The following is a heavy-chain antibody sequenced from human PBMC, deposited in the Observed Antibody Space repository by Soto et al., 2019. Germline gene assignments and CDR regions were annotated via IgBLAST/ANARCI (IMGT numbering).Heavy chain of an antibody. Sequence: EVQLLESGGGLVQPGGSLRLSCAASGFTFSSYAMSWVRQAPGKGLEWVSAISGSGGSTYYADSVKGRFTISRDNSKNTLYLQMNSLRAEDTAVYYCAKRPFVVVVAATGVYFDYWGQGTLVTVSS. CDR2: ISGSGGST. CDR1: GFTFSSYA. CDR3: AKRPFVVVVAATGVYFDY. V-gene: IGHV3-23*01. J-gene: IGHJ4*02. D-gene: IGHD2-15*01.